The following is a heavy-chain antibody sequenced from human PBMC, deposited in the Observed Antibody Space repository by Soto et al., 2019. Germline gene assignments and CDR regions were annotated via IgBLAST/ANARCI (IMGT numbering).Heavy chain of an antibody. CDR2: IYYSGST. J-gene: IGHJ4*02. V-gene: IGHV4-30-4*01. CDR3: GRVSEYSSSFYCEY. CDR1: GGSISSGDYY. Sequence: PSETLSLTCNVAGGSISSGDYYWSWILQPPGKGLEWIGHIYYSGSTYYNPSPKSPLNISLDTAKNQFFLGLSSVTAADTAVLYCGRVSEYSSSFYCEYWGQGARVTVSS. D-gene: IGHD6-6*01.